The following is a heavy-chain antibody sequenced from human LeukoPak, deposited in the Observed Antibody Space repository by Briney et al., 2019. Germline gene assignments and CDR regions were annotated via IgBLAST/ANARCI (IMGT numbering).Heavy chain of an antibody. Sequence: GGSLRLSCAASGFTVSSNYMSWVRQAPGKGLEWVSVIYSGGTTYYADSVKGRFIISRDNSKNTLYLQMNSLRAEDTAVYYCARDKGTSYLSSFDYWGQGTLVTVSS. CDR1: GFTVSSNY. D-gene: IGHD6-6*01. CDR3: ARDKGTSYLSSFDY. V-gene: IGHV3-66*01. J-gene: IGHJ4*02. CDR2: IYSGGTT.